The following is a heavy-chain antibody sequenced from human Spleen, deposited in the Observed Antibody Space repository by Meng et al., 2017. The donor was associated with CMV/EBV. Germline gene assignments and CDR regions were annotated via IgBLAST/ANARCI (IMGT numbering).Heavy chain of an antibody. CDR1: GFTFSSYG. J-gene: IGHJ4*02. Sequence: GESLKISCAASGFTFSSYGMHWVRQAPGKGLVWVARINSDGSSTYADSVKGRFTISRDNAKNTLYVQMNSLRAEDTAVYYCAKGGDFWSGPGDYWGQGTLVTVSS. CDR2: INSDGSST. CDR3: AKGGDFWSGPGDY. D-gene: IGHD3-3*01. V-gene: IGHV3-74*01.